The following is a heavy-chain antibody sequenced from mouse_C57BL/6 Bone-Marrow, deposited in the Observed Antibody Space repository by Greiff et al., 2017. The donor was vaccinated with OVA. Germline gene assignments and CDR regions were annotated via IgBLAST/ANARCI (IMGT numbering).Heavy chain of an antibody. D-gene: IGHD2-3*01. J-gene: IGHJ4*01. CDR1: GYTFTSYT. CDR2: INPSSGYT. CDR3: AKDGYPYAMDD. V-gene: IGHV1-4*01. Sequence: QVQLQQSGAELARPGASVKMSCKASGYTFTSYTMHWVKQRPGQGLEWIGYINPSSGYTKYNQKFKDKDTLTADKSSSTAYMQLSSLTSEDSAVYYCAKDGYPYAMDDWGQGTSVTVSS.